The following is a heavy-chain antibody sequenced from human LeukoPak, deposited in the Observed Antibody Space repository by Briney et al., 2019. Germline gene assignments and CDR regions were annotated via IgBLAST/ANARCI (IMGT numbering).Heavy chain of an antibody. J-gene: IGHJ4*02. CDR3: AKDWGSSGRGVFDY. D-gene: IGHD3-10*01. V-gene: IGHV3-21*01. CDR1: GFTFSSYS. CDR2: ISSSSSYI. Sequence: GRSLRLSCAASGFTFSSYSMNWVRQAPGKGLEWVSSISSSSSYIYYADSVKGRFTISRDDSKNTLYLQMNSLRAEDTAVYYCAKDWGSSGRGVFDYWGQGTLVTVSS.